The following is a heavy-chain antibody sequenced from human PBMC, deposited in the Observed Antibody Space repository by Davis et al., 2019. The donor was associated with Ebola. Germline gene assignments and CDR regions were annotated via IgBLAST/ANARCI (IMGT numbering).Heavy chain of an antibody. CDR3: ARGTTVTRYGMDV. J-gene: IGHJ6*04. CDR2: INPNSGGT. Sequence: AASVKVSCKASGYTFTGYYMHWVRQAPGQGLEWMGRINPNSGGTNYAQKFQGRVTMTRDTSISTAYMELSRLRSDDTAVYYCARGTTVTRYGMDVWGKGTTVTVSS. CDR1: GYTFTGYY. D-gene: IGHD4-17*01. V-gene: IGHV1-2*06.